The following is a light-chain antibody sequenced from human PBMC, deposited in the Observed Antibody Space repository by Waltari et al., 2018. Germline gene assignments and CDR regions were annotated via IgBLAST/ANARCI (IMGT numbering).Light chain of an antibody. CDR1: QSVLSSSNNKNY. V-gene: IGKV4-1*01. J-gene: IGKJ4*01. Sequence: DIVMTQSPDSLAVSLGERATIDCKSSQSVLSSSNNKNYLAWYQQKPRQPPKLLISWASTRDSWVPDRFSGSGSGTDFTLTISSLQAEDVAVYYCQQYYSTPLTFGGGTKVEIK. CDR2: WAS. CDR3: QQYYSTPLT.